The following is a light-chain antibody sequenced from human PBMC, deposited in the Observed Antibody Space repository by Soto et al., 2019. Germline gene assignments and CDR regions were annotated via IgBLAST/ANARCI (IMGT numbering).Light chain of an antibody. CDR1: QTITNDY. V-gene: IGKV3-20*01. J-gene: IGKJ5*01. Sequence: EIVLTQSPGTLSFSPGEGASLSCRASQTITNDYLAWYQQRPGQAPRLLIYGASSRATGIPDRFSGSGSGTDFTLTISRLEPEDFAVYYCQLYGRSRRATFGQGTRLEIK. CDR2: GAS. CDR3: QLYGRSRRAT.